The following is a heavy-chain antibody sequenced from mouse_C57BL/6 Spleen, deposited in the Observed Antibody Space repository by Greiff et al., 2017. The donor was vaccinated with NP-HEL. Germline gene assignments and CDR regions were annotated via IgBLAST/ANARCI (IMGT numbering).Heavy chain of an antibody. J-gene: IGHJ1*03. D-gene: IGHD1-1*01. V-gene: IGHV1-50*01. CDR1: GYTFTSYW. CDR3: ARRITTVVARYFDV. CDR2: IDPSDSYT. Sequence: QVQLQQPGAELVKPGASVKLSCKASGYTFTSYWMQWVKQRPGQDLEWIGEIDPSDSYTNYNQKFKGKATLTVDTSSSTAYMQLSSLTSEDSAVYYCARRITTVVARYFDVWGTGTTVTVSS.